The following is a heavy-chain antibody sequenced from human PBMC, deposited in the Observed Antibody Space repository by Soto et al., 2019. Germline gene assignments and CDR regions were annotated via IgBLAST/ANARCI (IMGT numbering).Heavy chain of an antibody. CDR3: ARDKFPAMVRGVNVGFQH. CDR1: GGSFSGYY. V-gene: IGHV4-34*01. J-gene: IGHJ1*01. D-gene: IGHD3-10*01. CDR2: INHSGST. Sequence: QVQLQQWGAGLLKPSETLSLTCAVYGGSFSGYYWSWIRQPPGKGLEWIGEINHSGSTNYNPSLKSRVTISVDTSKNQFSLKLSSVTAADTAVYYCARDKFPAMVRGVNVGFQHWGQGTLVTVS.